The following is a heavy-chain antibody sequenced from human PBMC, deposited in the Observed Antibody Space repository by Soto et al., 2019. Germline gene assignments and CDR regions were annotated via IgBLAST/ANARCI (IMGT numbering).Heavy chain of an antibody. CDR1: GGSISSGGYY. V-gene: IGHV4-31*03. Sequence: QVQLQESGPGLVKPSQTLSLTCTVSGGSISSGGYYWSWIRQHPGKGLEWIGYIYYSGSTYYNPSLKSRVTISVDTSKNQFSLKLSSVTAADTAVYYCARDRCSGGSCYFDYWGQGTLVTVSS. J-gene: IGHJ4*02. CDR2: IYYSGST. D-gene: IGHD2-15*01. CDR3: ARDRCSGGSCYFDY.